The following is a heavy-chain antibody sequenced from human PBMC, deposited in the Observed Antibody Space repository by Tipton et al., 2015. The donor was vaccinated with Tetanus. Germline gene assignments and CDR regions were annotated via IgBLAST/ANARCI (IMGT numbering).Heavy chain of an antibody. CDR2: IYYNGNT. Sequence: GLVKPSETLSLTCTISGGSLSSGTFYWDWIRQPPGKGLEWIGNIYYNGNTLQNPSLKSRVTLSLDKSKNQFSLKLRSVTAADTAVYYCARSAVNWFDPWGQGTLVTVSS. V-gene: IGHV4-39*01. J-gene: IGHJ5*02. CDR3: ARSAVNWFDP. CDR1: GGSLSSGTFY.